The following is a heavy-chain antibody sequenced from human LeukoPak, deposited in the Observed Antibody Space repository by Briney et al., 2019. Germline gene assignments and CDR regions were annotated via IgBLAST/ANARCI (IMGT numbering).Heavy chain of an antibody. CDR3: ARRKQHLSGTNWFDP. Sequence: GESLKISCKGSGYSFTTYWIGWVRQMPGKGLEWMGIIYPGDSDTRYSPSFQGQVTISADKSISTAYLQWSSLKVSDTAIYYCARRKQHLSGTNWFDPWGQGTLVTVSS. CDR1: GYSFTTYW. V-gene: IGHV5-51*01. J-gene: IGHJ5*02. D-gene: IGHD1-26*01. CDR2: IYPGDSDT.